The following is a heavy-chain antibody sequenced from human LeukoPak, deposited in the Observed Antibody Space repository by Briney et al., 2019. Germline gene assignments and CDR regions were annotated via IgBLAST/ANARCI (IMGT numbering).Heavy chain of an antibody. CDR2: ISHSGSS. Sequence: SETLPLTCTVSGYSISRNYYWGWIRQPPGKGLQWIGSISHSGSSFYNPSLKSRVTVSLDTSKNQFSLKLSSVTAADTAVYYCVRRRNYYYMDVWGRGTTVTVSS. CDR3: VRRRNYYYMDV. J-gene: IGHJ6*03. V-gene: IGHV4-38-2*02. D-gene: IGHD6-25*01. CDR1: GYSISRNYY.